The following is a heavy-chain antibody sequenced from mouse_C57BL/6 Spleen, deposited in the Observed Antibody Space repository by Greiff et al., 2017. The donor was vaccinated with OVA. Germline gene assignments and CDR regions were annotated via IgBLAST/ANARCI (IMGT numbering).Heavy chain of an antibody. J-gene: IGHJ2*01. V-gene: IGHV1-20*01. Sequence: EVQVVESGPELVKPGDSVKISCKASGYSFTGYFMNWVMQSHGKSLEWIGRINPYNGDTFYNQKFKGKATLTVDKSSSTAHMELRSLTSEDSAVYYCARGDYGSSYFDYWGQGTTLTVSS. CDR2: INPYNGDT. CDR3: ARGDYGSSYFDY. CDR1: GYSFTGYF. D-gene: IGHD1-1*01.